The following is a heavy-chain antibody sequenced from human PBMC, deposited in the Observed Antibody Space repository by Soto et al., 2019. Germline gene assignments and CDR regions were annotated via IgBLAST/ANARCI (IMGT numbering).Heavy chain of an antibody. CDR2: IVVGSGNT. CDR1: GFTFTSSA. V-gene: IGHV1-58*02. D-gene: IGHD3-22*01. J-gene: IGHJ6*02. Sequence: SVKVSCKASGFTFTSSAMQWVRQARGQRLEWIGWIVVGSGNTNYAQKFQERVTITRDMSTSTAYMELSSLRSEDTAVYYCAVDSSGYPYVYYYYGMDVWGQGTTVTVS. CDR3: AVDSSGYPYVYYYYGMDV.